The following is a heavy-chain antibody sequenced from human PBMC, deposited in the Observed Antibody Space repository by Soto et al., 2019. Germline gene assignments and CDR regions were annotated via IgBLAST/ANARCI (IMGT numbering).Heavy chain of an antibody. V-gene: IGHV4-39*01. Sequence: SETLSLTCTVSGGSIIDSNDHWGWIRQSPGQGLEWIGSFHNSGSLHYNPPFKSRATISVDTPKNQFSLKLTSVTAEDTALYFCASSSFLRSGDLFHGLDVWGQVTTVT. CDR2: FHNSGSL. CDR3: ASSSFLRSGDLFHGLDV. CDR1: GGSIIDSNDH. D-gene: IGHD3-10*01. J-gene: IGHJ6*02.